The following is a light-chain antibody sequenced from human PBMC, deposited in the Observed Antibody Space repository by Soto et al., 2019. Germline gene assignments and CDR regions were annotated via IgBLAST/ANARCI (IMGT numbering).Light chain of an antibody. CDR1: QSISSW. V-gene: IGKV1-5*03. CDR3: QQYKSYVT. CDR2: KAS. Sequence: DIQMTQSPSTLSASVGDRVTITCRASQSISSWLSWYQQKPGKAPKLLIYKASSLESGVPSRFSGSGSGTEFTLTISSLQADYFATYYCQQYKSYVTVGGGTNVEIK. J-gene: IGKJ4*01.